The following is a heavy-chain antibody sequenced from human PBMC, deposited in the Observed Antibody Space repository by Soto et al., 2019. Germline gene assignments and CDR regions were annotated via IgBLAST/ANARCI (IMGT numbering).Heavy chain of an antibody. J-gene: IGHJ4*02. CDR1: GYSFTSYW. CDR3: ERQEDDYGDHSPCPENSGSYHPFDY. V-gene: IGHV5-51*01. D-gene: IGHD1-26*01. Sequence: EVQLVQSGAEVKKPGESLKISCKGSGYSFTSYWLGWVRQMPGKGLEWKGSIYPGDSDTRYSPSFQGQVTISADKSISTASLQWCGLKASDTAMYYCERQEDDYGDHSPCPENSGSYHPFDYWGKGTLVTVSS. CDR2: IYPGDSDT.